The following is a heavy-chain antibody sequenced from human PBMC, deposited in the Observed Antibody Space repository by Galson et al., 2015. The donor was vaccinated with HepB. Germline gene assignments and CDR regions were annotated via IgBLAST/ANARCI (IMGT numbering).Heavy chain of an antibody. Sequence: SLRLSCAASGFTFSSYGMHWVRQAPGKGLEWVAVISYDGSNKYYADSVKGRFTISRDNSKNTLYLQMNSLRAEDTAVCYCAKLRIQLWSPDGMDVWGQGTTVTVSS. J-gene: IGHJ6*02. CDR2: ISYDGSNK. V-gene: IGHV3-30*18. D-gene: IGHD5-18*01. CDR1: GFTFSSYG. CDR3: AKLRIQLWSPDGMDV.